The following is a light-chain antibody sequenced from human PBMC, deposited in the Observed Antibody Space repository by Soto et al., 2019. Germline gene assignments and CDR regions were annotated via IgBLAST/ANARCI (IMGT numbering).Light chain of an antibody. J-gene: IGLJ1*01. CDR3: SSFTSNATRV. Sequence: QSALTQPASVSGSPGQSRTISCTGTSSDIGGDNYVSWFHQHPDKAPKLMVYDVHGRPSGVSNRFSGSKSGNTASLTISGLQAEDEADYYCSSFTSNATRVVGTGTKLTVL. CDR1: SSDIGGDNY. CDR2: DVH. V-gene: IGLV2-14*01.